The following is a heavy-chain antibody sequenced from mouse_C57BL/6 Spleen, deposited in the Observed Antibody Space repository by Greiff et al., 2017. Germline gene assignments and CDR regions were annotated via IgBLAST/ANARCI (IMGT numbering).Heavy chain of an antibody. Sequence: EVQLQQSGPELVKPGASVKISCKASGYSFTGYYMNWVKQSPEKSLEWIGEINPSTGGTTYNQKFKAKATLTVDKSSSTAYMQLKSLTSEDSAVYYCARAGLRPHWYLDVWGTGTPVTVSS. CDR3: ARAGLRPHWYLDV. D-gene: IGHD2-4*01. V-gene: IGHV1-42*01. J-gene: IGHJ1*03. CDR2: INPSTGGT. CDR1: GYSFTGYY.